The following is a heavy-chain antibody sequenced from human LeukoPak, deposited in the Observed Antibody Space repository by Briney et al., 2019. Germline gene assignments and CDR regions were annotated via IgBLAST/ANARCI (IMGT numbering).Heavy chain of an antibody. J-gene: IGHJ4*02. CDR2: INPNSGGT. Sequence: GASVKVSCKASGYTFTGYYMHWVRQAPGQGLEWMGWINPNSGGTNYAQKFQGRVTMTRDTSISTAYMELSRLRSDDTAVYYCARDITMVRGVTHHYWGQGTLVTVSS. V-gene: IGHV1-2*02. D-gene: IGHD3-10*01. CDR1: GYTFTGYY. CDR3: ARDITMVRGVTHHY.